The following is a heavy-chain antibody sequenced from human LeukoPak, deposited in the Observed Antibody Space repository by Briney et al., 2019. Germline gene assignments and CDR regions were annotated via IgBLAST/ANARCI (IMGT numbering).Heavy chain of an antibody. Sequence: GASVKVSCKASGYTFMDYYIHWVRQAPGQGLEWMGWINPNSGDANYAQRFQVRVTMTRDTSISTAYMEVSSLRSDDTAIYYCARVFGAPGIFAFDPGGRGTLVTVSS. CDR2: INPNSGDA. CDR1: GYTFMDYY. CDR3: ARVFGAPGIFAFDP. J-gene: IGHJ5*02. V-gene: IGHV1-2*02. D-gene: IGHD3-3*01.